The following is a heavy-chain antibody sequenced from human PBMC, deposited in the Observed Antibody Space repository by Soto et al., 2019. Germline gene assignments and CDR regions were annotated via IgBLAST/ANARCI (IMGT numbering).Heavy chain of an antibody. CDR3: ARDRFPGGYCSGGSCVDVDAFDI. Sequence: SETLSLTCTVSGGSISSYYWSWIRQPPGKGLEWIGYIYYSGSTNYNPSLKSRVTISVDTSKNQFSLKLSSVTAADTAVYYCARDRFPGGYCSGGSCVDVDAFDICGQGTMVTVSS. J-gene: IGHJ3*02. CDR1: GGSISSYY. D-gene: IGHD2-15*01. V-gene: IGHV4-59*01. CDR2: IYYSGST.